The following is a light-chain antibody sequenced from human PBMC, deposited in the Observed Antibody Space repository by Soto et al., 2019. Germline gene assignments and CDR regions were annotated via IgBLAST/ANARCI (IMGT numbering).Light chain of an antibody. J-gene: IGKJ4*01. Sequence: EIVLAQSPATLSVSPGEGVTLSCRASQGIGDTLAWYQHKPGQAPRLLIYDTSNRATGIPARFSGSGSGTDFTLTISGLEPEDFAVYYCQQRANWPPLTFGGGTKVDIK. CDR1: QGIGDT. V-gene: IGKV3-11*01. CDR3: QQRANWPPLT. CDR2: DTS.